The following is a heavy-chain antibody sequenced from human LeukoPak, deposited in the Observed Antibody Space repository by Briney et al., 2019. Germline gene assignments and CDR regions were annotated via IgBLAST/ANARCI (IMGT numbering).Heavy chain of an antibody. J-gene: IGHJ4*02. CDR1: GFTFSSYG. CDR3: AKDRTNYGDYVAVFDY. D-gene: IGHD4-17*01. Sequence: GESLRLSCAASGFTFSSYGMHWVRQAPGKGLEWVAVISYDGSNKYYADSVKGRFTISRDNSKNTLYLQMNSLRAEDTAVYYCAKDRTNYGDYVAVFDYWGQGTLVTVSS. V-gene: IGHV3-30*18. CDR2: ISYDGSNK.